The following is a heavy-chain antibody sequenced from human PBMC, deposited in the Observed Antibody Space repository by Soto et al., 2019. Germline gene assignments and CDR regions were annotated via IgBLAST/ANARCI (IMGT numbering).Heavy chain of an antibody. CDR3: ARSRYCSGGSCYYNWFDP. CDR1: GYSFTSYW. Sequence: GESLKISCKGSGYSFTSYWIGWVRQMPGKGLEWMGIIYPGDSDTRYSPSFQGQVTISADKSISTAYLQWSSLKASDTAMYYCARSRYCSGGSCYYNWFDPWGQGTLVNVSS. J-gene: IGHJ5*02. D-gene: IGHD2-15*01. CDR2: IYPGDSDT. V-gene: IGHV5-51*01.